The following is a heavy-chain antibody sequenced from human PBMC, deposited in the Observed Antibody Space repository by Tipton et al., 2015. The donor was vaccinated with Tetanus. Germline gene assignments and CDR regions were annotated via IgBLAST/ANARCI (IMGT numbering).Heavy chain of an antibody. V-gene: IGHV4-39*01. CDR2: IYSGGST. CDR3: ARPPLGYCGGGNCFAWFDC. D-gene: IGHD2-15*01. J-gene: IGHJ4*02. Sequence: TLSLTCTVSGGSIRSSSYYWGWIRQPPGKGLEWIGTIYSGGSTYYNPSPKSRVTISVDTSKNQFSLKLSSVTATDTAVYYCARPPLGYCGGGNCFAWFDCWGQGALVTVSS. CDR1: GGSIRSSSYY.